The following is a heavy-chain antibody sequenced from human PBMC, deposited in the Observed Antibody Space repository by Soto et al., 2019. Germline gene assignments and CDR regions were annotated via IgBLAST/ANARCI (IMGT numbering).Heavy chain of an antibody. CDR3: ARDSDVLVPAAMDHFLDY. CDR1: GFTFSSYA. J-gene: IGHJ4*02. D-gene: IGHD2-2*01. CDR2: ISYDGSNK. V-gene: IGHV3-30-3*01. Sequence: QVQLVESGGGVVQPGRSLRLSCAASGFTFSSYAMHWVRQAPGKGLEWVAVISYDGSNKYYADSVKGRFTISRDNSKNTLYLQMNSLRAEDTAVYYSARDSDVLVPAAMDHFLDYWGQGTLVTVSS.